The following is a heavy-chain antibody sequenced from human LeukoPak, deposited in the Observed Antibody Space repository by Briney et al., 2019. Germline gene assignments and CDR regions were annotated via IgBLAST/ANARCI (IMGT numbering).Heavy chain of an antibody. D-gene: IGHD2-21*02. CDR1: GYTFSRYG. J-gene: IGHJ3*02. CDR3: ARRGRIVMVTAIPKDDAFDI. Sequence: ASVKVSCKASGYTFSRYGISWVRQAPGQGLEWMGWINTYNGNTNYVQKFQGRVTMTTDTSTSTAYMELRSLRSDDTAVYYCARRGRIVMVTAIPKDDAFDIWGQGTMVTVSS. CDR2: INTYNGNT. V-gene: IGHV1-18*01.